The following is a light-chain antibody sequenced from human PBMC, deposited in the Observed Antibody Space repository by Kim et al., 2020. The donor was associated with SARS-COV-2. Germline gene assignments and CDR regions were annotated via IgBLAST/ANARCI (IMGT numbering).Light chain of an antibody. V-gene: IGLV4-69*01. CDR2: VNIDGRH. Sequence: QLVLTQSPSDSASLGASVKLTCTLSSGHSSYTIAWHQQQPEKGPRFLMKVNIDGRHTKGDGIPDRFSGSSSGAERYLTISSLQSEDEADYYCQTWGPGTVVVFGGGTQLTVL. J-gene: IGLJ2*01. CDR3: QTWGPGTVVV. CDR1: SGHSSYT.